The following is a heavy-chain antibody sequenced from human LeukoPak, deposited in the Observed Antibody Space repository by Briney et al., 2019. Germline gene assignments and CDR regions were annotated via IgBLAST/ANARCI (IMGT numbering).Heavy chain of an antibody. Sequence: GGSLRLSCAASGFTVNNNYMSWVRQAPGKGLEWVSVIYSGGRTYYADSVRGRFTISRDNSKNTLYLQMNSLRAEDTAVYYCARDDIAAGGTTDLWGQGTLVTVSS. CDR1: GFTVNNNY. V-gene: IGHV3-53*01. CDR2: IYSGGRT. CDR3: ARDDIAAGGTTDL. D-gene: IGHD6-13*01. J-gene: IGHJ5*02.